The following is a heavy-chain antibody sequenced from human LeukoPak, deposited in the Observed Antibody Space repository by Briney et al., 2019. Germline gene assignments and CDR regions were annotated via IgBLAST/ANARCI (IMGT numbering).Heavy chain of an antibody. V-gene: IGHV3-30-3*01. D-gene: IGHD3-9*01. CDR1: GFTFSSYA. Sequence: GRSLRLSCAASGFTFSSYAMHWVRQAPGKGLEWVAVISYDGSNKYYADSVKGRFTISRDNSKNTLYLQMNSLRAEDTAVYYCAVHYYDILTGYYNFDYWGQGTLVTVSS. CDR3: AVHYYDILTGYYNFDY. CDR2: ISYDGSNK. J-gene: IGHJ4*02.